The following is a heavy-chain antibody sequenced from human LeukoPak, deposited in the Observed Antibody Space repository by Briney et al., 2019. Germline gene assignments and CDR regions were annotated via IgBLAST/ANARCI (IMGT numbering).Heavy chain of an antibody. V-gene: IGHV1-2*06. D-gene: IGHD2-21*01. Sequence: ASVKVSCKASGYTFTGYYMHWVRQAPGQGLEWMGRINPNSGGTNYAQKFQGRVTMTRDTSISTAYMELSRLRSDDTAVYYCASLIVALARRLDIWGQGTMVTVSS. J-gene: IGHJ3*02. CDR2: INPNSGGT. CDR3: ASLIVALARRLDI. CDR1: GYTFTGYY.